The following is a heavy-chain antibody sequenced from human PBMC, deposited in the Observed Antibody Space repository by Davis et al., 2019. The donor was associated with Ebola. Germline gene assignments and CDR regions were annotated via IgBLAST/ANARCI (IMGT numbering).Heavy chain of an antibody. CDR1: GFTFSSYS. J-gene: IGHJ4*02. V-gene: IGHV3-23*01. D-gene: IGHD3-10*01. CDR3: ARRGEASPASGKYYFDY. Sequence: PGGSLRLSCAASGFTFSSYSMNWVRQAPGKGLEWVSGLNRYGSSTFYADSVKGRFTISRDNSKSTLYLQMNSLRAEDTAVYYCARRGEASPASGKYYFDYWGQGTLVTVSS. CDR2: LNRYGSST.